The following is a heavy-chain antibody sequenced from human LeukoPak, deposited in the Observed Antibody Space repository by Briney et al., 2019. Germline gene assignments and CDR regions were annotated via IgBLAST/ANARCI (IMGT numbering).Heavy chain of an antibody. D-gene: IGHD4-17*01. CDR3: ARSYGDFDY. CDR1: GYPFTSYY. J-gene: IGHJ4*02. V-gene: IGHV1-46*01. Sequence: APVKVCCKASGYPFTSYYMHWVRQAPGQGLEWMGIINPSGGSTSYAQKFQGRVTMTRDTSTSTVYMELSSLRSEDTAVYYCARSYGDFDYWGQRTMVADSS. CDR2: INPSGGST.